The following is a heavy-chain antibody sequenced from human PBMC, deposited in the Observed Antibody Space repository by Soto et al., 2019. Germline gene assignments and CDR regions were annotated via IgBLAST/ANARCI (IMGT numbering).Heavy chain of an antibody. CDR3: ARAIAATRDAFDI. D-gene: IGHD2-15*01. CDR2: IYPGDSDT. V-gene: IGHV5-51*01. J-gene: IGHJ3*02. CDR1: GYSFTSYW. Sequence: PGESLKISCKGSGYSFTSYWIGWVRQMPGKGLEWVGIIYPGDSDTRYSPSFQGQVTISADKSISTAYLQWSSLKASDTAMYYCARAIAATRDAFDIWGQGTMVTVSS.